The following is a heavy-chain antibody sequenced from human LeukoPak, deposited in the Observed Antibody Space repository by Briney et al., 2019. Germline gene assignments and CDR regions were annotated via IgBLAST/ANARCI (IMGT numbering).Heavy chain of an antibody. CDR2: IYYSGST. D-gene: IGHD3-22*01. J-gene: IGHJ4*02. CDR1: GGSISSYY. V-gene: IGHV4-59*01. CDR3: ARAKDSSGYYYVRAARKYYFDY. Sequence: KSSETLSLTCTVSGGSISSYYWSWIQQPPGKGLEWIGYIYYSGSTNYNPSLKSRVTISVDTSKNQFSLKLSSVTAADTAVYYCARAKDSSGYYYVRAARKYYFDYWGQGTLVTVSS.